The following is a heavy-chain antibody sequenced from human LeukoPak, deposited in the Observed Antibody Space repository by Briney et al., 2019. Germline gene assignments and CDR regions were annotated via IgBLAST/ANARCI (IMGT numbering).Heavy chain of an antibody. D-gene: IGHD1-26*01. CDR1: GYTFTSYG. Sequence: ASVKVPCKASGYTFTSYGISWVRQAPGQGLEWMGWISAYNGNTNYAQKLQGRVTMTRDMSTSTVYMELSSLRSEDTAVYYCALGNYYYYYMDVWGKGTTVTISS. V-gene: IGHV1-18*01. CDR3: ALGNYYYYYMDV. J-gene: IGHJ6*03. CDR2: ISAYNGNT.